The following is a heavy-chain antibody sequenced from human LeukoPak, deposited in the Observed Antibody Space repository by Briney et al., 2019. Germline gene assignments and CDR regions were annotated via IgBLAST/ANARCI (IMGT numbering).Heavy chain of an antibody. CDR2: MYYTGTT. Sequence: SETLSLTCTISGGSISGFYWTWIRQPPGKGLEYIGYMYYTGTTNYNPSLMSRITLSLDTSKNHFSLKLASVTAADTAVYYCARVYSDLVRLDPCGQGTLVTVSS. V-gene: IGHV4-59*01. CDR3: ARVYSDLVRLDP. CDR1: GGSISGFY. J-gene: IGHJ5*02. D-gene: IGHD2-21*01.